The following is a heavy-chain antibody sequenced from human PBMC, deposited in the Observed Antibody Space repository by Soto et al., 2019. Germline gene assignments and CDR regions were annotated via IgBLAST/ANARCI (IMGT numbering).Heavy chain of an antibody. Sequence: SETLSLTCTVSGGSISGYYWSWIRQPPGKGLEWIGYMYNTGSTVYNPSFKSRVTIPVDTSKNQFSLKLNSVTAADTAVYYCARDLWGYCGTDCYPLDVWGQGTTGTVSS. J-gene: IGHJ6*02. D-gene: IGHD2-21*02. CDR1: GGSISGYY. CDR2: MYNTGST. V-gene: IGHV4-59*01. CDR3: ARDLWGYCGTDCYPLDV.